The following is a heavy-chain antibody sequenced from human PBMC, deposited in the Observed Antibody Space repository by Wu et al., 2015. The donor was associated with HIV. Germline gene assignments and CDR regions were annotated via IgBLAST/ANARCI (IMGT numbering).Heavy chain of an antibody. Sequence: QAQLVQFGAEVKKPGSSVRLTCQSSGDGFTSYAVSWVRQAPGQGLEWMGGINPLFGTTRHAQKFQDRITITTDEAKIIAYLEPNSLRSDDTAVYYCARNTDSVATSLYSLGVWGQGTTVTVSS. J-gene: IGHJ6*02. D-gene: IGHD6-19*01. CDR3: ARNTDSVATSLYSLGV. CDR1: GDGFTSYA. V-gene: IGHV1-69*05. CDR2: INPLFGTT.